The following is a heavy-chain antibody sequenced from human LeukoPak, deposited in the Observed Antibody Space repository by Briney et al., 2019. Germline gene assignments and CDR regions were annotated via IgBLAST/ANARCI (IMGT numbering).Heavy chain of an antibody. CDR3: ARGRFDP. J-gene: IGHJ5*02. V-gene: IGHV4-34*01. CDR1: GGSFSGYY. Sequence: PSETLSLTCAVCGGSFSGYYWSWIRQPPGKGLEWIGEINHSGSTNYNPSLKSRVTISVDTSKNQFSLKLSSVTAADTAVYYCARGRFDPWGQGTLVTVSS. CDR2: INHSGST.